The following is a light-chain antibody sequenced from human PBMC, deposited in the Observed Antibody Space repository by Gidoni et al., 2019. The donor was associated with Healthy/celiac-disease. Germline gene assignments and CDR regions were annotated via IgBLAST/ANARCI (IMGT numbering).Light chain of an antibody. CDR2: GAS. CDR3: QQYGSSPLT. Sequence: EIVLTPSPGTLSLSPGERATLSCRASQSVSSSYLAWYQQKPGQAPRLLIYGASSRATGIPDNFSGSGSGTDFTLTISRLEPEDFAVYYCQQYGSSPLTFGGGTKVEIK. CDR1: QSVSSSY. V-gene: IGKV3-20*01. J-gene: IGKJ4*01.